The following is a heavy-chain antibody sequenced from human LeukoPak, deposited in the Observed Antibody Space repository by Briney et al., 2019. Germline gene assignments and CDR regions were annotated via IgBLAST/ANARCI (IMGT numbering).Heavy chain of an antibody. CDR1: RFTFSSYW. J-gene: IGHJ4*02. CDR2: IGTAGDT. CDR3: ARDAGEGGFDY. Sequence: GGSLRLSCVASRFTFSSYWMHWVRQAPGKGLEWVSAIGTAGDTYYPGSVKGRFTISRENAKNSLYLQMNSLRAGDTAVYYCARDAGEGGFDYWGQGTLVTVSS. D-gene: IGHD3-16*01. V-gene: IGHV3-13*01.